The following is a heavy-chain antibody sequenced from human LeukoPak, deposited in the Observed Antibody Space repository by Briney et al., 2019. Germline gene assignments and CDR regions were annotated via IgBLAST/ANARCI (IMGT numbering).Heavy chain of an antibody. CDR3: ARDEVGAPPIDY. D-gene: IGHD1-26*01. Sequence: GGSLRLSCEASGFTFSSHWMHWVRQAPGKGLVWIANIRGDGGLFGYADSVKGRFTISRDNAKNTLYLHMNGLRAEDTAVYYCARDEVGAPPIDYWGQGTLVTVSP. V-gene: IGHV3-74*01. J-gene: IGHJ4*02. CDR2: IRGDGGLF. CDR1: GFTFSSHW.